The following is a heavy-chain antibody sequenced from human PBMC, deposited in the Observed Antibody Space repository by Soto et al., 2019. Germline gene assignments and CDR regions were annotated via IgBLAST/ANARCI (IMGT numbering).Heavy chain of an antibody. J-gene: IGHJ4*02. CDR2: ISSSSSTI. V-gene: IGHV3-48*01. CDR1: GFTFSSYS. CDR3: ASQSSEWLLFAS. Sequence: EVPLVESGGGLVQPGGSLRLSCAASGFTFSSYSMNWVRQAPGKGLEWVSYISSSSSTIYYADSVKGRFTISRDNAKNSLYLQMNSLRAEDTAVYYCASQSSEWLLFASWCQGTLVTVSS. D-gene: IGHD5-12*01.